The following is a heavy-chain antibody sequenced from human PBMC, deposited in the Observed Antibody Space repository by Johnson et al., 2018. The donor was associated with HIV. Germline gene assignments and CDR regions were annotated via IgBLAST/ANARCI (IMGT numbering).Heavy chain of an antibody. CDR3: AKQPYYYDSSGYYSGAFDI. V-gene: IGHV3-23*04. D-gene: IGHD3-22*01. J-gene: IGHJ3*02. CDR1: GFTFSSYA. CDR2: ISGSGGST. Sequence: VQLVESGGGLVQPGGSLRLSCAASGFTFSSYAMSWVRQAPGKGLEWVSAISGSGGSTYYADSVKGRFTISRDNSKNTLYLQMNSLRAEDTAVYYCAKQPYYYDSSGYYSGAFDIGGQGTMVTVSS.